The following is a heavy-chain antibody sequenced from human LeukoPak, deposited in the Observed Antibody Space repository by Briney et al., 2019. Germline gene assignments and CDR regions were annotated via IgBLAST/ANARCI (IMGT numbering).Heavy chain of an antibody. CDR3: ARLAGRITIFGVVKGTWFDP. CDR2: IYHSGST. CDR1: GGSISSGDYS. Sequence: SETLSLTCAVSGGSISSGDYSWICLRQPPGKGLEWIGYIYHSGSTYYNPSLKSRVTISVDRSKNQFSLKLSSVTAADTAVYYCARLAGRITIFGVVKGTWFDPWGQGTLVTVSS. J-gene: IGHJ5*02. D-gene: IGHD3-3*01. V-gene: IGHV4-30-2*01.